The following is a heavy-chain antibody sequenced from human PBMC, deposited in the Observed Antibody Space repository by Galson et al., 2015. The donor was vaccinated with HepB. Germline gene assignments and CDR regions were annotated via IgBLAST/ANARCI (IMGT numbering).Heavy chain of an antibody. J-gene: IGHJ6*02. CDR2: IDWSNDK. CDR1: GFSLSTSGMC. Sequence: PALVKPTQTLTLTCTFSGFSLSTSGMCVSWIRQPPGKALEWLALIDWSNDKYYNTSLKTRLTISKDTSKNQVVLTMTNVDPVDTATYYCARAPWSGSSNYYYYAMDVWGQGTTVTVSS. V-gene: IGHV2-70*01. CDR3: ARAPWSGSSNYYYYAMDV. D-gene: IGHD6-13*01.